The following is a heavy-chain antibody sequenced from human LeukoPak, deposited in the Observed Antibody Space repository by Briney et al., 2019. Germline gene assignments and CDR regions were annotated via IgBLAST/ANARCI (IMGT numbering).Heavy chain of an antibody. CDR3: ARHRRAFDI. V-gene: IGHV4-38-2*02. CDR2: INHSGST. CDR1: GYSISSGYY. Sequence: PSETLSLTCTVSGYSISSGYYWGWIRQPPGKGLEWIGEINHSGSTNYNPSLKSRVTISVDTSKNQFSLKLSSVTAADTAVYYCARHRRAFDIWGQGTMVTVSS. J-gene: IGHJ3*02.